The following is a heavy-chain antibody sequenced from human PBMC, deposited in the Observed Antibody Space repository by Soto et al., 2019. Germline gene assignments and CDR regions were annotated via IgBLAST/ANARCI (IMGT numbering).Heavy chain of an antibody. V-gene: IGHV3-53*01. D-gene: IGHD3-22*01. Sequence: GGSLRLSCAASGFTVSSNYMSWVRQAPGKGLEWVSVIYSGGSTYYADSVKGRFTISRDNSKNTLYLQMNSLRAEDTAVYYCARDLYYYDSSGPYYYYYGMDVWGQGTTVTVSS. CDR1: GFTVSSNY. J-gene: IGHJ6*02. CDR2: IYSGGST. CDR3: ARDLYYYDSSGPYYYYYGMDV.